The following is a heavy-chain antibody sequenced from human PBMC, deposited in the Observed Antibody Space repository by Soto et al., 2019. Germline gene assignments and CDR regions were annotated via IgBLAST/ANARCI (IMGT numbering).Heavy chain of an antibody. V-gene: IGHV4-31*03. J-gene: IGHJ4*02. D-gene: IGHD5-18*01. CDR3: ARGFDTAMVYFDY. CDR2: IYYSGST. Sequence: PSETLSLTCTVSGGSISSGGYYWSWIRQHPGKGLEWIGYIYYSGSTYYNPSLKSRVTISVDTSKNQFSLKLSSVTAADTAVYYCARGFDTAMVYFDYWGQGTLVTVSS. CDR1: GGSISSGGYY.